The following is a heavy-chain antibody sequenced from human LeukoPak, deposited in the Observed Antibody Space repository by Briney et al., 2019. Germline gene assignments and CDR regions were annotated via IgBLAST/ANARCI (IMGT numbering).Heavy chain of an antibody. CDR1: GFTFDDYG. V-gene: IGHV3-20*04. D-gene: IGHD1-26*01. CDR2: INWNGGST. J-gene: IGHJ3*02. CDR3: ARDISGSYSRGHAFDI. Sequence: AGGSLRLSCAASGFTFDDYGMSWVRQAPGKGLEWVSGINWNGGSTGYADSVKGRFTISRDNAKNSLYLQVNSLRAEDTALYYCARDISGSYSRGHAFDIWGQGTMVTVSS.